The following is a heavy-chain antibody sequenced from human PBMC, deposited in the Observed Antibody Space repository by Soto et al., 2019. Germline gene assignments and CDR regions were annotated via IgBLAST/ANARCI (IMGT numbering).Heavy chain of an antibody. J-gene: IGHJ4*02. D-gene: IGHD3-16*01. CDR3: ARDWVKFDY. Sequence: ASVKVSCKASGYTFTNYAIHWVRQAPGQSLEWMGWINSDNGDTKYLQKFRGRVTITRDTSASTAYMELSSLRSEDTAVYYCARDWVKFDYWGQGTPVTVSS. CDR2: INSDNGDT. V-gene: IGHV1-3*01. CDR1: GYTFTNYA.